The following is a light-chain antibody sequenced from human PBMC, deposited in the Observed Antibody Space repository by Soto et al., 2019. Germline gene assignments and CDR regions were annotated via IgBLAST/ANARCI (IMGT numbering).Light chain of an antibody. V-gene: IGKV3-20*01. Sequence: EIVLTQSPGTLSLSPGESATLSCRASQSVSSRYLAWYQKKPGQAPRLLIYGASSRAAGIPDRSSGSGSGTDFTLTISRLEPEDFAVYDCQQRARWPMPFGQGTRLELK. J-gene: IGKJ5*01. CDR2: GAS. CDR1: QSVSSRY. CDR3: QQRARWPMP.